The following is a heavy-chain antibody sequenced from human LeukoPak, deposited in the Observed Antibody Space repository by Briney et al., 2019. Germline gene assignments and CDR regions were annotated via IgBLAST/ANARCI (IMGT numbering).Heavy chain of an antibody. CDR3: ARVLRIAVAGKGSDY. V-gene: IGHV3-7*01. D-gene: IGHD6-19*01. Sequence: GGSLRLSCAASGFTFSSYWMSWVRQAPGKGLEWVANIKQDGSEKYYVDSVKGRFTISRDNAKNSLYLQMNSLRGEDTAVYYCARVLRIAVAGKGSDYWGQGTLVTVSS. CDR1: GFTFSSYW. CDR2: IKQDGSEK. J-gene: IGHJ4*02.